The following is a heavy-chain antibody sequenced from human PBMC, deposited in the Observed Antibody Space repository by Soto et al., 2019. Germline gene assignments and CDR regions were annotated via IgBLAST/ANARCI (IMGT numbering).Heavy chain of an antibody. CDR1: GGSISSSTYY. CDR3: ARLPYGDDVYYYYYYMDV. Sequence: SETLSLTCTVSGGSISSSTYYWGWIRQPPGKGLEWIGSIYYSGSTYYNPSLKSRVTISVDTSKNQFSLKLSSVTAADTAVYYCARLPYGDDVYYYYYYMDVWGKGTTVTVSS. J-gene: IGHJ6*03. CDR2: IYYSGST. V-gene: IGHV4-39*01. D-gene: IGHD4-17*01.